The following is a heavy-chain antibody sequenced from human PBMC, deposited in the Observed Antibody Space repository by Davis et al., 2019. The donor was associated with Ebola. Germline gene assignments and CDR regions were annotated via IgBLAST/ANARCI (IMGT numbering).Heavy chain of an antibody. D-gene: IGHD4-17*01. CDR3: ARRGYGDYASAFDI. Sequence: MPSETLSLTCTVSGGSISSYYWSWIRQPPGKGLEWIGYIYYSGSTNHNPSLKSRVTISVDTSKNQFSLKVSSVTAADTAVYYCARRGYGDYASAFDIWGQGTMVTVSS. V-gene: IGHV4-59*01. CDR2: IYYSGST. CDR1: GGSISSYY. J-gene: IGHJ3*02.